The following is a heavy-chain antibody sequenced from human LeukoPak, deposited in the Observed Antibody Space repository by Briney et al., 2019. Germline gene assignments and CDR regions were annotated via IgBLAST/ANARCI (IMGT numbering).Heavy chain of an antibody. J-gene: IGHJ6*02. CDR3: ARSGEYSSSWLSRYYYYGMDV. CDR1: GDSVNSGSFY. D-gene: IGHD6-13*01. CDR2: IYYSGHT. V-gene: IGHV4-61*01. Sequence: SETLSLTCTVSGDSVNSGSFYWSWIRQPPGKGLEWIGYIYYSGHTNYNPSLKSRVTISVDTSKNQFSLKLSSVTAADTAVYYCARSGEYSSSWLSRYYYYGMDVWGQGTTVTVSS.